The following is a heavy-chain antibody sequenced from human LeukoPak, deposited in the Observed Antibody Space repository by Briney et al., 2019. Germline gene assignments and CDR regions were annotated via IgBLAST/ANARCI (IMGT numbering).Heavy chain of an antibody. CDR3: VKADYYDTSNYYYRYFQY. Sequence: EGSLRLSCSASGFTFSSYTMHWVRQAPGKGLEYVSAISSNGGSTYYADSVKGRFTISRDNSKNTLYLQMSSLRAEDTAVYYCVKADYYDTSNYYYRYFQYWGQGTLVTVSS. CDR2: ISSNGGST. D-gene: IGHD3-22*01. V-gene: IGHV3-64D*09. CDR1: GFTFSSYT. J-gene: IGHJ1*01.